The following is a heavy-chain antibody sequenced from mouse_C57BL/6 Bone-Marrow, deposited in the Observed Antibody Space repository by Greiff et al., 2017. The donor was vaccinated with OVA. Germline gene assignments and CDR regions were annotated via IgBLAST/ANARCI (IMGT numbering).Heavy chain of an antibody. Sequence: EVKLMESGGDLVKPGGSLKLSCAASGFTFSSYTMSWVRQTPEKRLEWVATISGGGGNTYYPDSVKGRFTISRDNAKNTLYLQMSSLRSEDTALYYCARQLKGFAYWGQGTLVTVSA. V-gene: IGHV5-9*01. CDR2: ISGGGGNT. J-gene: IGHJ3*01. CDR3: ARQLKGFAY. CDR1: GFTFSSYT.